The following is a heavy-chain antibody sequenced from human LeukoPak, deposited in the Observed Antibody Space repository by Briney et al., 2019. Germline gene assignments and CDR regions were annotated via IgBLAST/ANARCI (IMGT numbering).Heavy chain of an antibody. CDR2: IIPIFGTA. J-gene: IGHJ5*02. V-gene: IGHV1-69*05. CDR3: ARALPRPWFDP. D-gene: IGHD1-26*01. Sequence: RASVKVSCKASGGTFSSYAISWVRQAPGQGLEWMGGIIPIFGTANYAQKFQGRVTITTDESTSTAYMELRSLRSDDTAVYYCARALPRPWFDPWGQGTLVTVSS. CDR1: GGTFSSYA.